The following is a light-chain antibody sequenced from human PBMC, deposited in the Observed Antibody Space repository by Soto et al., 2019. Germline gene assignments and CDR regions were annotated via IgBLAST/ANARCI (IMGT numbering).Light chain of an antibody. CDR3: QQSNSTPIT. CDR1: QSISSY. CDR2: AAS. V-gene: IGKV1-39*01. Sequence: DIQMTQCPSSLSASVGDRVTITCRASQSISSYLNLYQQKPGKAPKLLIYAASSSQSGVPSRFSGSGSGTDFTLTISSLQPEDFATYYRQQSNSTPITFGQGTRLEIK. J-gene: IGKJ5*01.